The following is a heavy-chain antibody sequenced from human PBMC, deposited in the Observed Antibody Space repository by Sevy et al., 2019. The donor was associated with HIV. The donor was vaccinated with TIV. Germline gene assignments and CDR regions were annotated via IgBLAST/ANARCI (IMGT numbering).Heavy chain of an antibody. V-gene: IGHV3-21*01. J-gene: IGHJ3*02. CDR3: ERARNYYGSGSYSEAFDI. CDR2: ISSSSSYI. CDR1: GFTFSGYS. Sequence: GGSLRLSCAASGFTFSGYSMNWVRQAPGKGLEWVSSISSSSSYIYYADSVKGQFTISRDNAKISMYLQMNSLRAEDKDVCDCERARNYYGSGSYSEAFDIWGQGTLVTVSS. D-gene: IGHD3-10*01.